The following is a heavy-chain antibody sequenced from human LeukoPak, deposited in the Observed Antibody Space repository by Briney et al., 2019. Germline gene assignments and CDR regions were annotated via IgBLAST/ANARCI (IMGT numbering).Heavy chain of an antibody. CDR2: IIPIFGTA. V-gene: IGHV1-69*13. Sequence: ASVKVSCKASGYTFTGYYMHWVRQAPGQGLEWMGGIIPIFGTANYAQKFQGRVTITADESTSTAYMELSSLRSEDTAVYYCAMCIAVGEYHFDYWGQGTLVTVSS. J-gene: IGHJ4*02. CDR3: AMCIAVGEYHFDY. CDR1: GYTFTGYY. D-gene: IGHD6-19*01.